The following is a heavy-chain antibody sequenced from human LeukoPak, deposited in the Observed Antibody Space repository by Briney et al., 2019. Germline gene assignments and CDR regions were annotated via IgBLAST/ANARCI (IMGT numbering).Heavy chain of an antibody. D-gene: IGHD6-13*01. V-gene: IGHV4-59*08. CDR2: IYDSGIT. Sequence: PSETLSLTCTVSGGPVSRYYWSWIRQPPGKALEYIGYIYDSGITNYNPSLKSRVSMSIDTSMRQFSLKLRSVTATDTAVYYCARLYRSSWYSDSWGQGTLVTVSS. J-gene: IGHJ5*01. CDR3: ARLYRSSWYSDS. CDR1: GGPVSRYY.